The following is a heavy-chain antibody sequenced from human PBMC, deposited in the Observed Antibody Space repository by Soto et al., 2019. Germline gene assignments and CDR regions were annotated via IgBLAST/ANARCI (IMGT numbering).Heavy chain of an antibody. Sequence: ASVKVSCKASGYTFTSYYMHWVRQAPGQGLEWMGIINPSGGSTSYAQKFQGRVTMTRDTSTSTVYMELSSLRSEDTAVYYCAREFRSPTYSYYGMDVWGQGTKVTVS. V-gene: IGHV1-46*01. J-gene: IGHJ6*02. CDR2: INPSGGST. CDR3: AREFRSPTYSYYGMDV. CDR1: GYTFTSYY.